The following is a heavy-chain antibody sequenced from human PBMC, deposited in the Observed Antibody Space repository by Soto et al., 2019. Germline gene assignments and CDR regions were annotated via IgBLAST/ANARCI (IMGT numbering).Heavy chain of an antibody. V-gene: IGHV3-9*01. Sequence: EVQLVESGGGLVQPGRSLRLSCAASGFTCDDYAMHWVWQAPGKGLEWVSGISWNSFSIGYADSVKGRFTISRDNDKTSLYHQMNSLRPKDTYLYYCAKVSEIGAAAGYFDYWGKGTLVSVSS. CDR1: GFTCDDYA. CDR2: ISWNSFSI. J-gene: IGHJ4*02. D-gene: IGHD6-13*01. CDR3: AKVSEIGAAAGYFDY.